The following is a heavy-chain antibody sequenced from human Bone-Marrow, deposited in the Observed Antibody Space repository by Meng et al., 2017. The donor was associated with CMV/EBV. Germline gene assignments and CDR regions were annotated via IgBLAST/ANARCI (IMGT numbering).Heavy chain of an antibody. Sequence: GGSLRLSCAASGFTFTNYNMNWVRQAPGRGLEWVSSISGSGSYISYVDSVKGRFTISRDNAKNLLYLQMNSLRAEDTAVYYCARDRWSSKGVYYGMDVWGQGTTVTVSS. CDR2: ISGSGSYI. CDR1: GFTFTNYN. J-gene: IGHJ6*02. V-gene: IGHV3-21*04. D-gene: IGHD6-13*01. CDR3: ARDRWSSKGVYYGMDV.